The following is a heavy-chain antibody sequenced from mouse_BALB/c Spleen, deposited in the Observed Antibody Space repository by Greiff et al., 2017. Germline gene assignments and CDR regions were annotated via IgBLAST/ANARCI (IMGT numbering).Heavy chain of an antibody. CDR2: IYPGDGDT. Sequence: VKLMESGPELVKPGASVKISCKASGYAFSSSWMNWVKQRPGQGLEWIGRIYPGDGDTNYNGKFKGKATLTADKSSSTAYMQLSSLTSVDSAVYFCARGEGYEGFAYWGQGTLVTVSA. V-gene: IGHV1-82*01. CDR3: ARGEGYEGFAY. J-gene: IGHJ3*01. CDR1: GYAFSSSW. D-gene: IGHD2-3*01.